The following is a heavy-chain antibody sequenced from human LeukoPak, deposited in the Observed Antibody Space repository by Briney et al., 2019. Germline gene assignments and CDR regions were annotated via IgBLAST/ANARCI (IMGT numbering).Heavy chain of an antibody. J-gene: IGHJ5*02. CDR3: ARDLYDILTGYYPNWFDP. D-gene: IGHD3-9*01. CDR1: GGSFSGYY. CDR2: INHSGST. Sequence: SETLSLTCAVDGGSFSGYYWSWIRQPPGKGLEWIGEINHSGSTNYNPSLNRRVTISVDTSKNQFSLKLSSVTAADTAVYYCARDLYDILTGYYPNWFDPWGQGTLVTVSS. V-gene: IGHV4-34*01.